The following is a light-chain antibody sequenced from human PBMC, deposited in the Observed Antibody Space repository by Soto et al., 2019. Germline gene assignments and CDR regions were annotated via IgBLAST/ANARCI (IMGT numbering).Light chain of an antibody. V-gene: IGKV1-27*01. CDR3: QNYYNAPPWT. J-gene: IGKJ1*01. CDR2: AAS. CDR1: QSVSNY. Sequence: RGTTTRRASQSVSNYLQWYQQKSGHAPKLLIYAASTLQSGVPSRFSGSGSGTDFTLTIRTLQAEDVATYYCQNYYNAPPWTFGQGTTVDIK.